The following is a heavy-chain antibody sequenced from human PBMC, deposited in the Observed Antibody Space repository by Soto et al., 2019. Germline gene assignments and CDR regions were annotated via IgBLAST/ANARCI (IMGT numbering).Heavy chain of an antibody. V-gene: IGHV3-23*01. CDR3: AKDSRISKIAAAVDY. CDR2: ISGSGGST. D-gene: IGHD6-13*01. CDR1: GFTFSSYA. Sequence: EVQLLESGGGLVQPGGSLRLSCAASGFTFSSYAMSWVRQAPGKGLEWVSAISGSGGSTDYADSVKGRFTVSRDNSKKTLYLQMNSLRAEDTDVYYCAKDSRISKIAAAVDYWGQGTLVTVSS. J-gene: IGHJ4*02.